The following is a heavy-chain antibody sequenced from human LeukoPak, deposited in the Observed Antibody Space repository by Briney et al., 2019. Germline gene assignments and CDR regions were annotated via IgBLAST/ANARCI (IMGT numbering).Heavy chain of an antibody. CDR1: GVTLSSYG. D-gene: IGHD3-10*02. V-gene: IGHV3-30*18. CDR3: EKDLMFLDDGGMVV. J-gene: IGHJ6*04. CDR2: ISYDGSNK. Sequence: GGCPRLSCAASGVTLSSYGIHWVRPAPGEGLEWVAVISYDGSNKYYADSVTGLFAISRDNSKNTLYLQMNSLRAEDTAVYYCEKDLMFLDDGGMVVWGKGNTVTVSA.